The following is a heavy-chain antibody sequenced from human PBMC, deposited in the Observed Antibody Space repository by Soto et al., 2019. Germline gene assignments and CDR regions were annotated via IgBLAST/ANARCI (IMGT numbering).Heavy chain of an antibody. D-gene: IGHD2-2*01. J-gene: IGHJ6*02. Sequence: GGSLRLSCAASGFTFDDYAMHWVRQAPGKGLEWVAGISWNSASIGYADSVKGRFTVSRDNAKNSLYLQMNSLRTEDTALYYCARDQGYCVSTRCFYFYGVDVWGQGTTVTVS. CDR1: GFTFDDYA. CDR2: ISWNSASI. CDR3: ARDQGYCVSTRCFYFYGVDV. V-gene: IGHV3-9*01.